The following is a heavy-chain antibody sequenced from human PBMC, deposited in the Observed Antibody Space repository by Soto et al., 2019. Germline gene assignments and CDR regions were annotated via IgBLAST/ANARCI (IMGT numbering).Heavy chain of an antibody. Sequence: QVQLQESGPGLVKPSGTLSLTCAVSGGSISSSNWWSWVRQPPGKGLEWIGEIYHSGITNYNPSLKSRVTLSVDQSKNQFSLKLSSVTAADTAVYYCARVIAAARGMDVWGQGTTVTVSS. CDR1: GGSISSSNW. CDR2: IYHSGIT. D-gene: IGHD6-13*01. J-gene: IGHJ6*02. CDR3: ARVIAAARGMDV. V-gene: IGHV4-4*02.